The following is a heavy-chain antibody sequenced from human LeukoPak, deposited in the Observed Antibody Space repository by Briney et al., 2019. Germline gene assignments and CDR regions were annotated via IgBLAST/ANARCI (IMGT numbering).Heavy chain of an antibody. CDR2: ISAYNGNT. J-gene: IGHJ4*02. D-gene: IGHD2-2*02. CDR1: GYTFTGYY. CDR3: ARQFPAAIGAYYFDY. V-gene: IGHV1-18*04. Sequence: ASVKVSCKASGYTFTGYYMHWVRQAPGQGLEWMGWISAYNGNTNYAQKLQDRVTMTTDTSTSTAYMELRSLRSDDTAVYYCARQFPAAIGAYYFDYWGQGTLVTVSS.